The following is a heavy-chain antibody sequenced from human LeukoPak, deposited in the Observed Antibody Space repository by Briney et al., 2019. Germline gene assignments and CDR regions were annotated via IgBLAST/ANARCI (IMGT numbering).Heavy chain of an antibody. CDR2: INSDGSST. CDR3: ARWKLSPYYYDSRKDYFDY. V-gene: IGHV3-74*01. D-gene: IGHD3-22*01. Sequence: GGSLRLSCAASGFTFSSYWMHWVRQAPGKGLVWVSRINSDGSSTSYADSVKGRFTISRDNAKNTLYLQMNSLRAEDTAVYYCARWKLSPYYYDSRKDYFDYWGQGTLVTVSS. J-gene: IGHJ4*02. CDR1: GFTFSSYW.